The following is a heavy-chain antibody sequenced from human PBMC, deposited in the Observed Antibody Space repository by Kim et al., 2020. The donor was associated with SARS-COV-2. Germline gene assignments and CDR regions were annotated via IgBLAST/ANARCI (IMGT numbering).Heavy chain of an antibody. CDR2: IYYSRST. D-gene: IGHD5-18*01. Sequence: SETLSLTCTVSGGSISSYYWSWIRQPPGKGLEWIGYIYYSRSTNYNPSLKSRVTISVDTSKNQFSLKLSSVTAADTAVYYCARHGGYSYGYPPMALGYWGQGTLVTVSS. CDR1: GGSISSYY. V-gene: IGHV4-59*08. J-gene: IGHJ4*02. CDR3: ARHGGYSYGYPPMALGY.